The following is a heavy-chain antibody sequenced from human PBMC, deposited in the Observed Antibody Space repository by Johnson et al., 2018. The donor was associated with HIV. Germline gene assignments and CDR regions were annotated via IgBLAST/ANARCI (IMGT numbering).Heavy chain of an antibody. J-gene: IGHJ3*02. D-gene: IGHD6-13*01. CDR3: AGYSSSWYDAFDI. V-gene: IGHV3-9*01. Sequence: EVQLVESGGGVVQPGGSLRLSCTGSGFTFSIYGIHWVRQAPGKGLEWVSGISWNSGSIGYADSVKGRFTISRDNAKNSLYLQMNSLRAEDTALYYCAGYSSSWYDAFDIWGQGTMVTVSS. CDR1: GFTFSIYG. CDR2: ISWNSGSI.